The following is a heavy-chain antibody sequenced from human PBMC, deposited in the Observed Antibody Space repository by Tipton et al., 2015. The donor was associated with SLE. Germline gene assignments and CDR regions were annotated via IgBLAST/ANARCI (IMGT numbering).Heavy chain of an antibody. Sequence: SLRLSCAASGFTFTTYAMHWVRQAPGKGLEWVAIIWYDGSNKYYADSVKGRFTISRDNSKNTLYLQMNSLRAEDTAVYYCARDPAGSGLYYFDYWGQGTLVAVSS. CDR2: IWYDGSNK. CDR3: ARDPAGSGLYYFDY. D-gene: IGHD6-19*01. V-gene: IGHV3-33*01. CDR1: GFTFTTYA. J-gene: IGHJ4*02.